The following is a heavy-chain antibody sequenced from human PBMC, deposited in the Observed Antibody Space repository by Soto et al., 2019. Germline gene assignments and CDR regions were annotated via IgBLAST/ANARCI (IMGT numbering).Heavy chain of an antibody. Sequence: SETLSLTCTVSGGSISSYYWSWIRQSPGKGLEWIGHIYYSGSTNYNPSLKSRVTISVDTSKNQFSLKLSSVTAADTAVYYCASRRAAAATLDYWGQGTLVTVS. CDR1: GGSISSYY. J-gene: IGHJ4*02. CDR3: ASRRAAAATLDY. CDR2: IYYSGST. V-gene: IGHV4-59*08. D-gene: IGHD6-13*01.